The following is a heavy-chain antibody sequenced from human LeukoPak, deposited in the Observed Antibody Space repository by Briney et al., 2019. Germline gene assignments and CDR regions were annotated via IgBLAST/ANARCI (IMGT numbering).Heavy chain of an antibody. V-gene: IGHV4-59*08. CDR2: IYVTAT. D-gene: IGHD3-16*02. Sequence: PSETLSLTCTVSGGSIGTFYWSWIRQSPGKGLEWIGYIYVTATRYNPYLQSRLTISVDRSSNQFFLHLRSVTAAATAVYYCARHIGGGIEDMDVWGKGTKVIVSS. J-gene: IGHJ6*03. CDR3: ARHIGGGIEDMDV. CDR1: GGSIGTFY.